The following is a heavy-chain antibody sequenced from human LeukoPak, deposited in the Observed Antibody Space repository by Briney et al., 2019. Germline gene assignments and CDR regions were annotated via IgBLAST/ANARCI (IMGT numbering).Heavy chain of an antibody. CDR1: GYTFTSYY. CDR2: ISTSGGNT. CDR3: ARDFAFKPLTTVTPLDY. J-gene: IGHJ4*02. D-gene: IGHD4-17*01. V-gene: IGHV1-46*01. Sequence: EASVKVSCKASGYTFTSYYMHWVRQAPGQGLEWMGIISTSGGNTGYAQKFQGRIIMTRDTSTSTVYLDLSSLRSDDTAVYYCARDFAFKPLTTVTPLDYWGQGTLVTVSS.